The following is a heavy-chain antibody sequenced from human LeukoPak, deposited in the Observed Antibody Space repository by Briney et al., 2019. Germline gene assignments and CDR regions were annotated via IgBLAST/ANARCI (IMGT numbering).Heavy chain of an antibody. J-gene: IGHJ4*02. CDR1: GYTFTDYY. V-gene: IGHV1-2*02. CDR2: INPKTGVT. D-gene: IGHD6-6*01. CDR3: ARDRQQLVAHFDY. Sequence: ASVKVSCKASGYTFTDYYLHWVRQAPGHGLEWMGWINPKTGVTNYAQNLQGRVTMTTDTSTTPAYMELRSLRSDDTAVYYCARDRQQLVAHFDYWGQGTLVTVSS.